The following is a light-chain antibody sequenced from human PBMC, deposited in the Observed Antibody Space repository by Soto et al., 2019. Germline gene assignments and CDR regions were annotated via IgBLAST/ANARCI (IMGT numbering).Light chain of an antibody. Sequence: DTVLTQSPGTLSLSPGERATLSCRASQSVTSTYLAWYQHRPGQAPRLLIYGASTRATGIPDRFSGSGSGTAFTLTISSLEPEDFAVYYCQQYAYTPWTFGHGTKVEIK. CDR2: GAS. J-gene: IGKJ1*01. V-gene: IGKV3-20*01. CDR3: QQYAYTPWT. CDR1: QSVTSTY.